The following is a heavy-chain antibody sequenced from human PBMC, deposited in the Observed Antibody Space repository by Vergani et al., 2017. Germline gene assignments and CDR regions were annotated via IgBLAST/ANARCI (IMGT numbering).Heavy chain of an antibody. CDR2: ISSSSSYI. J-gene: IGHJ4*02. CDR1: GFTFSSYS. V-gene: IGHV3-21*01. D-gene: IGHD1-7*01. Sequence: VQLVESGGGLVKPGGSLRLSCAASGFTFSSYSMNWVRQAPGKGLEWVSSISSSSSYIYYADSVKGRFTISRDNAKNSLCLQMNSLRAEDTAVYYCARARSNWNYGIDYFDYWGQGTLVTVSS. CDR3: ARARSNWNYGIDYFDY.